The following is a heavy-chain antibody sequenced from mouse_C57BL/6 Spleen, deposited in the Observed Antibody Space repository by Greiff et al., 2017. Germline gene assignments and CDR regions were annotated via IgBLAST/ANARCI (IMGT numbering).Heavy chain of an antibody. Sequence: QVQLQQSGAELVKPGASVKLSCKASGYTFTSYWMQWVKQRPGQGLEWIGEIDPSDSYTNYNQKFKGKATLTVDTSSSTAYMQLSSLTSEDSAVYYCARSRNYSNYDAMDYWGQGTSVTVSS. D-gene: IGHD2-5*01. CDR3: ARSRNYSNYDAMDY. V-gene: IGHV1-50*01. J-gene: IGHJ4*01. CDR1: GYTFTSYW. CDR2: IDPSDSYT.